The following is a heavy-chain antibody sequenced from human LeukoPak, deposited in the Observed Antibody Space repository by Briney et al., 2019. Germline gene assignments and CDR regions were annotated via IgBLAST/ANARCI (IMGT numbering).Heavy chain of an antibody. CDR2: ISAYNGNT. CDR3: ARDSRDGYKYEGPFDY. V-gene: IGHV1-18*01. CDR1: GYTFTNYG. Sequence: ASVKVYCKASGYTFTNYGISWVRQAPGQGLEWMGWISAYNGNTNYAQKLQGRVTMTTDTSTSTAYMELRSLRSDDTAVYYCARDSRDGYKYEGPFDYWGQGTLVTVSS. D-gene: IGHD5-24*01. J-gene: IGHJ4*02.